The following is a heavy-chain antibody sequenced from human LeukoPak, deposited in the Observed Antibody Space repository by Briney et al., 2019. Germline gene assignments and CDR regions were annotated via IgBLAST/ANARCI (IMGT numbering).Heavy chain of an antibody. V-gene: IGHV3-23*01. CDR3: AKNLRSGSYSRYYDYMDV. CDR2: ISGSGGST. D-gene: IGHD3-10*01. Sequence: GGSLRLSCAASGFTFSSYAMSWARQAPGKGLEWVSAISGSGGSTYYADSVKGRFTISRDNSKNTLYLQMNSPRAEDTAVYYCAKNLRSGSYSRYYDYMDVWGKGTTVTVSS. CDR1: GFTFSSYA. J-gene: IGHJ6*03.